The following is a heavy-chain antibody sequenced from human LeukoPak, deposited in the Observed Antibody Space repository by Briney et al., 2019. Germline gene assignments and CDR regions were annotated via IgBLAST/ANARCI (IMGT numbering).Heavy chain of an antibody. D-gene: IGHD6-19*01. J-gene: IGHJ4*02. CDR1: GFTFSSYG. CDR3: AKDEWLVHRGFDY. Sequence: GGSLRLSCAASGFTFSSYGMHWVRQAPGKGLEWVAFIRYDGSNKYYADSVKGRFTISRDNSKNTLYLQMNSLRAEDTAVYYCAKDEWLVHRGFDYWGQGTLVTVSS. CDR2: IRYDGSNK. V-gene: IGHV3-30*02.